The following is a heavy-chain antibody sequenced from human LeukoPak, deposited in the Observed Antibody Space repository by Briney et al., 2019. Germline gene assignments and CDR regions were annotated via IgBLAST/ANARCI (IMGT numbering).Heavy chain of an antibody. J-gene: IGHJ4*02. CDR1: GASISSGGYS. CDR3: ARGFDF. CDR2: TYHSGNT. Sequence: SQTLSLTCAVSGASISSGGYSWGWIRQPPGKGLEWIGYTYHSGNTYYSPSLKSRVTISVDRSKNQFSLRLNSVTAADTAVYFCARGFDFWGQGIPVTVSS. V-gene: IGHV4-30-2*01.